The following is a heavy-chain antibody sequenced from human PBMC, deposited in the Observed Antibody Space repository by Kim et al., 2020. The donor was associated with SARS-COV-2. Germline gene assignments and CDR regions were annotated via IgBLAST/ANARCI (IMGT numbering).Heavy chain of an antibody. CDR1: GDSINSSSW. Sequence: SETLSLTCCVSGDSINSSSWWVWVRQPPGKTLEWVGEIFHSGSTNVNPSLKSRVNISLDKSKNQFSLKLSSVTVADTAVYYCARGSVITFAAGSSFDIWGQGTLVTVSS. J-gene: IGHJ3*02. CDR2: IFHSGST. CDR3: ARGSVITFAAGSSFDI. V-gene: IGHV4-4*02. D-gene: IGHD2-21*01.